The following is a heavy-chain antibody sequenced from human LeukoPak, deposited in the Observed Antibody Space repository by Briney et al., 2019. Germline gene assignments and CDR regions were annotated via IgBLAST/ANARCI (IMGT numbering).Heavy chain of an antibody. D-gene: IGHD1-26*01. J-gene: IGHJ5*02. Sequence: GASVKVSCKASGYTFTGYYMHWVRQAPGQGLEWMGWINPNSGGTNYAQKFQGRVTMTRDTSTSTVYMELSSLRSEDTAVYYCVRAQSGSYLGNWFDPWGQGTLVTVSS. CDR3: VRAQSGSYLGNWFDP. CDR2: INPNSGGT. V-gene: IGHV1-2*02. CDR1: GYTFTGYY.